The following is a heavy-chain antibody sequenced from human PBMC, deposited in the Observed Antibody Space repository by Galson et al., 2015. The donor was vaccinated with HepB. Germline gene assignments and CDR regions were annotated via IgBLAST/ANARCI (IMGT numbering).Heavy chain of an antibody. CDR2: IYHSGST. D-gene: IGHD3-16*02. V-gene: IGHV4-38-2*02. CDR1: GYSISSGYY. J-gene: IGHJ3*02. CDR3: ARYGITFGGVIVVYAFDI. Sequence: SEPLSLTCTVSGYSISSGYYWGWIRQPPGKGLEWIGSIYHSGSTYYNPSLKSRVTISVDTSKNQFSLKLSSVTAADTAVYYCARYGITFGGVIVVYAFDIWGQGTMVTVSS.